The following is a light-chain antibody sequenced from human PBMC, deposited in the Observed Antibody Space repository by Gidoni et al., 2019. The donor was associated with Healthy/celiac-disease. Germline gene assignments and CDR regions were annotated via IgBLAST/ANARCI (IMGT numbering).Light chain of an antibody. V-gene: IGKV3-15*01. Sequence: EIVMTQSPATLSVSPGASATLSCRASQSVSSNLAWYQQTPGQAPMLLIYGASTRATGIPARFSGSGSGTEFTLTISSLQSEDFAVYYCQQYNNWPPGVTFGPGTKVDIK. CDR2: GAS. J-gene: IGKJ3*01. CDR1: QSVSSN. CDR3: QQYNNWPPGVT.